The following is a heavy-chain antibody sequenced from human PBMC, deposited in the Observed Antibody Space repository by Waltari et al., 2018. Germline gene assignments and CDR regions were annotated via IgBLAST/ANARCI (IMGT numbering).Heavy chain of an antibody. CDR1: GGSISSYY. CDR3: ARETPTGYSYGYRGGFDY. Sequence: QVQLQESGPGLVKPSETLSLTCTVSGGSISSYYWSWIRQPPGKGLEWIGYIYYSGITHYNPSLKSRVTISVDTSKNQFSLKLSSVTAADTAVYYCARETPTGYSYGYRGGFDYWGQGTLVTVSS. J-gene: IGHJ4*02. V-gene: IGHV4-59*01. CDR2: IYYSGIT. D-gene: IGHD5-18*01.